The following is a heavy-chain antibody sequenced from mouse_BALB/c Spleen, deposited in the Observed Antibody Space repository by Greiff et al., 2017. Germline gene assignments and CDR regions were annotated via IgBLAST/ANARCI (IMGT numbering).Heavy chain of an antibody. J-gene: IGHJ4*01. Sequence: QVQLQQSGAELMKPGASVKISCKATGYTFSSYWIEWVKQRPGHGLEWIGEILPGSGSTNYNEKFKGKATFTADTSSNTAYMQLSSLTSEDSAVYYCARGDYGIYYYAMDYWGQGTSVTVSS. CDR3: ARGDYGIYYYAMDY. CDR1: GYTFSSYW. D-gene: IGHD1-2*01. CDR2: ILPGSGST. V-gene: IGHV1-9*01.